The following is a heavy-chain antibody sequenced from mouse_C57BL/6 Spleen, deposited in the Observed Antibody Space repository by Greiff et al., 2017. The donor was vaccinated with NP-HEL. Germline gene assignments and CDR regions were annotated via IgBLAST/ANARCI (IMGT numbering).Heavy chain of an antibody. V-gene: IGHV5-9-1*02. CDR1: GFTFSSYA. CDR3: TKNYDYEGYYAMDY. J-gene: IGHJ4*01. D-gene: IGHD2-4*01. Sequence: DVHLVESGEGLVKPGGSLKLSCAASGFTFSSYAMSWVRQTPEKRLEWVAYISSGGDYIYYADTVKGRFTISRDNARNTLYLQMSSLKSEDTAMYYCTKNYDYEGYYAMDYWGQGTSVTVSS. CDR2: ISSGGDYI.